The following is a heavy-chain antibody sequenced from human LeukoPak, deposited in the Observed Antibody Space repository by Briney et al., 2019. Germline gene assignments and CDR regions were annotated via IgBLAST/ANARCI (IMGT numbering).Heavy chain of an antibody. V-gene: IGHV3-7*05. CDR3: ASPTSGQSFDI. Sequence: GGSLRLSCAASGFTFSSFWMQWVRQAPGQGLQWVATIHPDGSEKYYVDSVKGRFTISRDNPKNSLSLQMNGLRAEDTAVYYCASPTSGQSFDIWGLGTMVTVSS. CDR1: GFTFSSFW. CDR2: IHPDGSEK. D-gene: IGHD6-19*01. J-gene: IGHJ3*02.